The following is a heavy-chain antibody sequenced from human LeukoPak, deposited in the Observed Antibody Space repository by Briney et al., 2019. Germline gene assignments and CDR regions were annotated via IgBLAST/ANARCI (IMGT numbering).Heavy chain of an antibody. J-gene: IGHJ5*02. CDR2: VSASGATT. Sequence: GGSLRLSCAASGFTFSSYGMSWVRQAPGKGLEWVSIVSASGATTYYADSVRGRFTISRDNSRATLVLQLNGLRAEDTAIYYCVKKGGSWSPRFDAWGQGILVTVSS. D-gene: IGHD6-13*01. CDR1: GFTFSSYG. CDR3: VKKGGSWSPRFDA. V-gene: IGHV3-23*01.